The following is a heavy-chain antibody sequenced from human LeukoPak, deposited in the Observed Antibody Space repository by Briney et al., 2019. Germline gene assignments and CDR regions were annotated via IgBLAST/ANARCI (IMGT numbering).Heavy chain of an antibody. CDR3: ARDRPAIYSGSYPDY. D-gene: IGHD1-26*01. J-gene: IGHJ4*02. Sequence: GGSLRLSCAASGFTFTSYAMSWVRQAPGKGLEWVSSISSSSSYIYYADSVKGRFTISRDNAKNSLYLQMNSLRAEDTAVYYCARDRPAIYSGSYPDYWGQGTLVTVSS. CDR2: ISSSSSYI. V-gene: IGHV3-21*01. CDR1: GFTFTSYA.